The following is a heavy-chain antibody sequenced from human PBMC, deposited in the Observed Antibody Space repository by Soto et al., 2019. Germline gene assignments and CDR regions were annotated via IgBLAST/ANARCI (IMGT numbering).Heavy chain of an antibody. D-gene: IGHD3-22*01. CDR1: GGSIGSGSYY. CDR3: ARAGYDRDGGGYYYFDD. CDR2: INYSGST. J-gene: IGHJ4*02. Sequence: SETLSLTCTVSGGSIGSGSYYWSWIRQHPGKGLEWIGYINYSGSTFYIPSLKNRVTTSIDTSTNQFSLKLSSVTAADTAVYYCARAGYDRDGGGYYYFDDWGQGTLVT. V-gene: IGHV4-31*03.